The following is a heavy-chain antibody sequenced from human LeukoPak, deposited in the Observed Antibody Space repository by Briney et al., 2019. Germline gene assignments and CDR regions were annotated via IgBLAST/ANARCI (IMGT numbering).Heavy chain of an antibody. Sequence: GASVKVSCKASGYTFTNYGMNWVRQAPGQGLEWMGWININTGNPTYAQGFTGRFVFSLDTSVSTAYLQISSLKAEDTAVYYCARSAAGYSSGWPFDYWGQGTLVTVSS. CDR1: GYTFTNYG. J-gene: IGHJ4*02. V-gene: IGHV7-4-1*02. CDR2: ININTGNP. D-gene: IGHD6-19*01. CDR3: ARSAAGYSSGWPFDY.